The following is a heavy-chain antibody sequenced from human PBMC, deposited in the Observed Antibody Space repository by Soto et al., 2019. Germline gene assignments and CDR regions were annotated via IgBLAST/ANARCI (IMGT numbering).Heavy chain of an antibody. Sequence: DVQLVESGGVVVQPGGSLRLSCAASGFTFDDYTMHWVRQAPGKGLEWVSLISWDGGSTYYADSVKGRFTISRDNSKNSLYLQMNSLRTEDTALYYCAKDRAYCGGDCYSGYYYYYGMDVWGQGTTVTVSS. J-gene: IGHJ6*02. CDR1: GFTFDDYT. D-gene: IGHD2-21*02. CDR3: AKDRAYCGGDCYSGYYYYYGMDV. CDR2: ISWDGGST. V-gene: IGHV3-43*01.